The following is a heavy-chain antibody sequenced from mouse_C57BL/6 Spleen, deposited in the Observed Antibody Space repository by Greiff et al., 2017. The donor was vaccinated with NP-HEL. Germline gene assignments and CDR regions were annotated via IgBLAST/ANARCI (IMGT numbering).Heavy chain of an antibody. Sequence: EVKLMESGGGLVKPGGSLKLSCAASGFTFSDYGMHWVRQAPEKGLEWVAYISSGSSTIYYADTVKGRFTISRDNAKNTLFLQMTSLRSEDTAMYYCARRYGSRYWYVDVWGTGTTVTVSS. CDR1: GFTFSDYG. CDR3: ARRYGSRYWYVDV. D-gene: IGHD1-1*01. CDR2: ISSGSSTI. J-gene: IGHJ1*03. V-gene: IGHV5-17*01.